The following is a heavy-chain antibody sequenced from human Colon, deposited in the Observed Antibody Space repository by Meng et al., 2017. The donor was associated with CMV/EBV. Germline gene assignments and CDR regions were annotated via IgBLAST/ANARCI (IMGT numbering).Heavy chain of an antibody. D-gene: IGHD3-10*01. V-gene: IGHV4-4*07. CDR2: VYISGNT. Sequence: QVPLREPGPGLVKPSETLSLTCTVSGASITSYSWSWIRQPAGKGLEWIGRVYISGNTNYNPSLKSRVTMSIDTSKNQLSLNIRSVTAADTAVYYCARDSNLSGLAYWGQGTLVTVSS. CDR1: GASITSYS. J-gene: IGHJ4*02. CDR3: ARDSNLSGLAY.